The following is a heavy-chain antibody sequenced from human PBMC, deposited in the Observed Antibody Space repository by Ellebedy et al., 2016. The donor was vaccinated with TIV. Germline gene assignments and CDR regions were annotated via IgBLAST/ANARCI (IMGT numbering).Heavy chain of an antibody. CDR1: GFIFSNYD. D-gene: IGHD6-13*01. CDR3: ARAIGAADSF. V-gene: IGHV3-30*03. J-gene: IGHJ4*02. CDR2: ISHDGSSE. Sequence: GGSLRLXCAASGFIFSNYDMHWVRQAPGKGLEWVALISHDGSSEYYADSVRGRFSISRDRSKKTLYLEMYSLRGEDTAVYYCARAIGAADSFWGQGTLVTVSS.